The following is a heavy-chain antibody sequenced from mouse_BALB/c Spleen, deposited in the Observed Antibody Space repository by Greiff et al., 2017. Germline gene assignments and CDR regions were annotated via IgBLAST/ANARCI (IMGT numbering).Heavy chain of an antibody. J-gene: IGHJ4*01. Sequence: QVQLKQSGAELVKPGASVKLSCKASGYTFTSYYMYWVKQRPGQGLEWIGEINPSNGGTNFNEKFKSKATLPVDKSSSTAYMQLSSLTSEDSAVYYCTRPYYGSSQYAMDYWGQGTSVTVSS. D-gene: IGHD1-1*01. V-gene: IGHV1S81*02. CDR1: GYTFTSYY. CDR3: TRPYYGSSQYAMDY. CDR2: INPSNGGT.